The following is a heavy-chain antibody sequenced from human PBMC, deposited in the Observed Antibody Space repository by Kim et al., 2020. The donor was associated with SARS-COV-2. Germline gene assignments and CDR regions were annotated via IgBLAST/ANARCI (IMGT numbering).Heavy chain of an antibody. CDR2: IKSKTDGATT. CDR1: GFTFTNAW. J-gene: IGHJ4*02. D-gene: IGHD5-12*01. CDR3: TTVNGYVNRGLDY. V-gene: IGHV3-15*01. Sequence: GGSLRLSCAASGFTFTNAWMNWVRQAPGKGLEWVGRIKSKTDGATTDYAAPVKGRFTISRDDSKNTLFLQMNSLKTEDTAVYYCTTVNGYVNRGLDYWGQGTLVTVSS.